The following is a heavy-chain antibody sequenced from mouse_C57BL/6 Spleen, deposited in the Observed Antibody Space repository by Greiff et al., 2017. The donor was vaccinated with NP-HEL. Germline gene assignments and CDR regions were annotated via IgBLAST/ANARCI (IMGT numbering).Heavy chain of an antibody. CDR3: ARHEGYFDY. J-gene: IGHJ2*01. CDR2: ISSGGSYT. CDR1: GFTFSSYG. V-gene: IGHV5-6*01. Sequence: EVKLMESGGDLVKPGGSLKLSCAASGFTFSSYGMSWVRQTPDKRLEWVATISSGGSYTYYPDSVKGRFTISRDNAKNTLYLQMGSLKSEDTAMYYCARHEGYFDYWGQGTTLTVSS.